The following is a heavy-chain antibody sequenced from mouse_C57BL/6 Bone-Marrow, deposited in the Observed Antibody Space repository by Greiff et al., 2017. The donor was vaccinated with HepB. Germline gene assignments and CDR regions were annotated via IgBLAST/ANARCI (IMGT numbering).Heavy chain of an antibody. J-gene: IGHJ2*01. CDR1: GYTFTSYW. Sequence: QVQLQQPGAELVMPGASVKLSCKASGYTFTSYWMHWVKQRPGQGLEWIGEIDPSDSYTNYNQKFKGKSTLTVDKSSSTAYMQLSSLTSEDSAVYYCAREGDDGYLYYFDYWGQGTTLTVSS. CDR3: AREGDDGYLYYFDY. D-gene: IGHD2-3*01. CDR2: IDPSDSYT. V-gene: IGHV1-69*01.